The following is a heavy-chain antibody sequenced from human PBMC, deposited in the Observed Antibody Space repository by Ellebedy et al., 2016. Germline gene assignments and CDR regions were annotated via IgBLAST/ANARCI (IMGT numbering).Heavy chain of an antibody. Sequence: GGSLRLXXAASGFTFDDYGMSWVRQAPGKGLEWVSGINWNGGSTGYADSVKGRFTISRDNAKNSLYLQMNSLRAEDTALYYCARALSNWYFDLWGRGTLVTVSS. J-gene: IGHJ2*01. CDR2: INWNGGST. CDR1: GFTFDDYG. V-gene: IGHV3-20*03. CDR3: ARALSNWYFDL.